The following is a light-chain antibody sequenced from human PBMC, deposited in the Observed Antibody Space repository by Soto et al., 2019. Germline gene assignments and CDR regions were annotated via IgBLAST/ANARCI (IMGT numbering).Light chain of an antibody. CDR2: DVS. CDR1: SSDVGGYNY. CDR3: SSYTSSSTLYVV. V-gene: IGLV2-14*01. Sequence: QSVLTQPASVSGSPGQSITISCTGTSSDVGGYNYVSWYQQHPGKAPKLMIHDVSNRPSGVSNRFSGSKSGNTASLTISGLQAEDEADYYCSSYTSSSTLYVVFGGGTKLTVL. J-gene: IGLJ2*01.